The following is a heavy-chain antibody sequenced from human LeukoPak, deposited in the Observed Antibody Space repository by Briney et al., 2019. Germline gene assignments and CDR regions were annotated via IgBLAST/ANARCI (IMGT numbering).Heavy chain of an antibody. Sequence: PGGSLRVSCAASGFTFSSYAMSWVRQAPGKGLEWVSFISGSGGSTYYVDSVKGRFTISRDNSKNTLYLQMNSLRAEDTAVYYCANGGSGWYEGVDYWGQGTLVTVSS. CDR1: GFTFSSYA. CDR3: ANGGSGWYEGVDY. V-gene: IGHV3-23*01. CDR2: ISGSGGST. J-gene: IGHJ4*02. D-gene: IGHD6-19*01.